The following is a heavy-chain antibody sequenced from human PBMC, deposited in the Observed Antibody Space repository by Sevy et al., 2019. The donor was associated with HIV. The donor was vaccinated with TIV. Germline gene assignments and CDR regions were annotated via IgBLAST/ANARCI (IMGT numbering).Heavy chain of an antibody. J-gene: IGHJ4*02. D-gene: IGHD2-21*01. CDR1: GFDFNHYG. CDR3: AKAHIATWWTLDS. CDR2: ISNSGSDQ. Sequence: GGSLRLSCAASGFDFNHYGIYWVRQAPGRGLEWVSFISNSGSDQYYAVSVKGRFNISRHYSNNTVYLEMQSLRSDDTATYFSAKAHIATWWTLDSWGKGTTVTVSS. V-gene: IGHV3-30*18.